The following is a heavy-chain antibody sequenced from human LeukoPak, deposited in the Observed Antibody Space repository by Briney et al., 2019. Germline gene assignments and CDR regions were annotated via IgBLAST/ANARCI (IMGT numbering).Heavy chain of an antibody. J-gene: IGHJ6*02. CDR3: ARAWGGLHYYYYYGMDV. D-gene: IGHD1-26*01. V-gene: IGHV4-59*12. CDR1: GGSISSYY. CDR2: IYYSGST. Sequence: SETLSLTCTVSGGSISSYYWSWIRQPPGKGLEWIGYIYYSGSTNYNPSLKSRVTISVDTSKNQFSLKLSSVTAADTAVYYCARAWGGLHYYYYYGMDVWGQGTTVTVSS.